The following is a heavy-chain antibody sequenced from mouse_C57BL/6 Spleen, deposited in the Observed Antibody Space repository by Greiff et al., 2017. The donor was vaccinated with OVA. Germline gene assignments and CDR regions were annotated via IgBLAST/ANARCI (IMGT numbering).Heavy chain of an antibody. D-gene: IGHD3-2*02. V-gene: IGHV1-50*01. J-gene: IGHJ2*01. Sequence: VQLQQPGAELVKPGASVKLSCKASGYTFTSYWMQWVKQRPGQGLEWVGEIDPSDSYTNYNQKFKGKATLTIDKASSTAYMQLSSLTSEDSAVYYCARGRTAQVSWGQGTTRTVSS. CDR3: ARGRTAQVS. CDR2: IDPSDSYT. CDR1: GYTFTSYW.